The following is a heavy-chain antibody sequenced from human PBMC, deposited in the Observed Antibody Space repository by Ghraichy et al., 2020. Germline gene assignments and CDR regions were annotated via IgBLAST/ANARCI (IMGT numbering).Heavy chain of an antibody. Sequence: SETLSLTCAVSGGSISSGGYSWSWIRQPPGKGLEWIGYIYYSGSTYYNPSLKSRVTISVDTSKNQFSLKLSSVTAADTAVYYCARAVRHYYYGMDVWGQGTTVTVSS. V-gene: IGHV4-30-4*07. J-gene: IGHJ6*02. CDR1: GGSISSGGYS. CDR2: IYYSGST. D-gene: IGHD1-1*01. CDR3: ARAVRHYYYGMDV.